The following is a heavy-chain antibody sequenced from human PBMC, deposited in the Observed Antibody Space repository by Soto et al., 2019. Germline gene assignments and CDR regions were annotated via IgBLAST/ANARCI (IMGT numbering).Heavy chain of an antibody. V-gene: IGHV3-30-3*01. CDR1: GFTFSSYA. CDR2: ISYDGSNK. Sequence: GGSLRLSCAASGFTFSSYAMHWVRQAPGKGLEWVAVISYDGSNKYYADSVKGRFTISRDNSKNTLYLQMNSLRAEDTAVYYCARDLGMIVVVITFVFDYWGQGTLVTVSS. D-gene: IGHD3-22*01. J-gene: IGHJ4*02. CDR3: ARDLGMIVVVITFVFDY.